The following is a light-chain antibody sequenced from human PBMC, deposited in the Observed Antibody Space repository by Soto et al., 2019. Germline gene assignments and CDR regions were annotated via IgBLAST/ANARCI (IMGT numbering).Light chain of an antibody. V-gene: IGLV2-14*01. Sequence: VLTQPASVSGSPGQSITISCTGTSSDVGGYNYVSWYQQHPGKAPKLMIYEVNNRPSEVSNRFSGSKSGNTASLTISGLQPEDEADYYCNSYTSRYTFVLGTGTKVTVL. CDR1: SSDVGGYNY. CDR3: NSYTSRYTFV. CDR2: EVN. J-gene: IGLJ1*01.